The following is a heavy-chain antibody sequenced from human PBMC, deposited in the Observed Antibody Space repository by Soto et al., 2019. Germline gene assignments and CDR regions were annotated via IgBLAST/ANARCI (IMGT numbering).Heavy chain of an antibody. J-gene: IGHJ5*02. CDR3: ARAWTAGAGCAKGFDL. Sequence: QLQLQESGPGLVEPSQTLSLTCTVSGGSISGVGYYWGWIRQHPGKGLEWIGYIHHSGTTYSNPSLKSRLTISVDTSKTLFSLKLSSVTTADTAVACCARAWTAGAGCAKGFDLWGQGPQVTVSS. CDR2: IHHSGTT. CDR1: GGSISGVGYY. D-gene: IGHD6-13*01. V-gene: IGHV4-31*03.